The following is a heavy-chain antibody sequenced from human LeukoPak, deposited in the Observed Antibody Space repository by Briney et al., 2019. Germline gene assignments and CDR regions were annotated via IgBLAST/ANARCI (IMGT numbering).Heavy chain of an antibody. J-gene: IGHJ4*02. CDR3: ARAGYCSGGACYGMDY. CDR1: GFTFSSYW. CDR2: IWYDGSNK. D-gene: IGHD2-15*01. Sequence: PGGSLRLSCAASGFTFSSYWMHWVRQAPGKGLEWVAVIWYDGSNKYYADSVKGRFTISRDNPKNTLYLQMNSLRAEDTAVYYCARAGYCSGGACYGMDYWGQGTLVTV. V-gene: IGHV3-33*08.